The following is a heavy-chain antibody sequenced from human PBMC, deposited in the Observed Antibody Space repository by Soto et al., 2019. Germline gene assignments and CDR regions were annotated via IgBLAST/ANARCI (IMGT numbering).Heavy chain of an antibody. CDR3: ASGAEATQGFDY. J-gene: IGHJ4*02. V-gene: IGHV1-2*04. Sequence: ASVNVSCKASGYTFTGYYMHWVRQAPGQGLEWMGWINPNSGGTNYAQKFQGWVTMTRDTSISTAYMELSRLRSDDTAVYYCASGAEATQGFDYWGQGTLVTVSS. CDR2: INPNSGGT. CDR1: GYTFTGYY. D-gene: IGHD5-12*01.